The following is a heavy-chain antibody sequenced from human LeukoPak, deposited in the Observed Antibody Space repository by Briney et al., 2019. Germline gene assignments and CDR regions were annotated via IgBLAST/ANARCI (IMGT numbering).Heavy chain of an antibody. CDR2: IYYSGST. CDR1: GGSISSSSYY. CDR3: ARHPQLSGSAAH. D-gene: IGHD3-10*01. V-gene: IGHV4-39*01. Sequence: SETLSLTCTVSGGSISSSSYYWGWIRQPPGTGLGWLGSIYYSGSTYYNPSLKSRVTISVDTSKNQFSLKLSSVTAADTAVYYCARHPQLSGSAAHWGQGTLVTVSS. J-gene: IGHJ4*02.